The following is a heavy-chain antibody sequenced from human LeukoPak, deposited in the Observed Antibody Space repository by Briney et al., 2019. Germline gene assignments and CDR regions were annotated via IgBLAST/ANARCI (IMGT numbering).Heavy chain of an antibody. CDR3: IRDFRSADL. J-gene: IGHJ5*02. V-gene: IGHV3-74*01. CDR1: GFTFSNYW. CDR2: IYVDGRTT. Sequence: GGSLRLSCVAAGFTFSNYWMHWVRQPPGKGLVWVSRIYVDGRTTNYADSVKGRFTISRDNAKNTVYLEMNSLSVEDTATYYCIRDFRSADLWGQGTLVTVTS.